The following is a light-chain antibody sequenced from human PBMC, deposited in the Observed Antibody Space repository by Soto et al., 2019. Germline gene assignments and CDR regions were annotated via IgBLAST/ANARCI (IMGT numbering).Light chain of an antibody. CDR3: QQYDKWPWT. V-gene: IGKV3-15*01. J-gene: IGKJ1*01. CDR2: GAS. Sequence: EIVMTQSPATLSLYPGERATLSCRASQSVSSNLGWYQQKPGQAPRLLMYGASSRATGVPARFSGSGSGTEFTLSISSLQSEDFAVYYCQQYDKWPWTFGQGTKVDIK. CDR1: QSVSSN.